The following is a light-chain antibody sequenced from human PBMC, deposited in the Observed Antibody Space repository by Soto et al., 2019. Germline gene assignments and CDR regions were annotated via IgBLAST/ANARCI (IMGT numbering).Light chain of an antibody. CDR3: QQYGSSPGT. Sequence: EIVLTQSPGTLSLSPGERATLSCRASQSVSSSYLAWYQQKPGQAPRLLIYGASSRATGIPDRFSGSGSGTDFTLTISRLEPEDFLVYYCQQYGSSPGTFGQGTKVEIK. CDR2: GAS. J-gene: IGKJ1*01. CDR1: QSVSSSY. V-gene: IGKV3-20*01.